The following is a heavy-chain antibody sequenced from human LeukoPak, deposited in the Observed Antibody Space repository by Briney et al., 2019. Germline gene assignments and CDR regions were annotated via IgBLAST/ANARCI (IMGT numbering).Heavy chain of an antibody. CDR1: GFTFSSYG. D-gene: IGHD2-8*01. J-gene: IGHJ6*03. Sequence: GSLRLSCAASGFTFSSYGMHWVRQAPGKGLEWVAYIQYDGSNEQYADSVKGRFSISRDSSKNILYLQMNSLRAEDTAVYYCAKDRCSNGIGCYYYYMDVWGEGTTVTISS. CDR3: AKDRCSNGIGCYYYYMDV. CDR2: IQYDGSNE. V-gene: IGHV3-30*02.